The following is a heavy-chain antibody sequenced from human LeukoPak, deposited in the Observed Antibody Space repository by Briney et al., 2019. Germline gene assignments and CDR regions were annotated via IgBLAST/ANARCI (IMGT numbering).Heavy chain of an antibody. CDR1: DFTLSGAW. CDR3: ARAEYGDLDY. CDR2: ISSSSSYI. D-gene: IGHD4-17*01. Sequence: PGGSLRLSCAASDFTLSGAWMSWVRQAPGKGLEWVSSISSSSSYIYYADSVKGRFTISRDNAKNSLYLQMNSLRAEDTAVYYCARAEYGDLDYWGQGTLVTVSS. V-gene: IGHV3-21*01. J-gene: IGHJ4*02.